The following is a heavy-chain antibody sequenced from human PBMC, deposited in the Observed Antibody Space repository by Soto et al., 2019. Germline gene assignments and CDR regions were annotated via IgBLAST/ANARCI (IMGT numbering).Heavy chain of an antibody. CDR1: GGSISSSSYY. J-gene: IGHJ3*02. D-gene: IGHD3-22*01. V-gene: IGHV4-39*01. Sequence: TSETLSLTCTVPGGSISSSSYYWGWIRQPPGKGLEWIGSIYYSGSTYYNPSLKSRVTISVDRSKNQFSLKLSSVTAADTAVYYCARTDSSTDGFDIWGQGTMVT. CDR3: ARTDSSTDGFDI. CDR2: IYYSGST.